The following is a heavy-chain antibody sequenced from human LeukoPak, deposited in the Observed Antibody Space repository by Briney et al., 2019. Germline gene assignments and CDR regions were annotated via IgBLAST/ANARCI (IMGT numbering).Heavy chain of an antibody. Sequence: GGSLRLSCAASGFTFSSYWMSWVRQAPGKGLEWVANIKQDGSEKYYVDSVKGRFTISRDDAKNSLYLQMNGLRAEDTAVYYCARDGGVVVIVYAFDIWGQGTMVTVSS. CDR2: IKQDGSEK. CDR3: ARDGGVVVIVYAFDI. CDR1: GFTFSSYW. D-gene: IGHD3-22*01. V-gene: IGHV3-7*01. J-gene: IGHJ3*02.